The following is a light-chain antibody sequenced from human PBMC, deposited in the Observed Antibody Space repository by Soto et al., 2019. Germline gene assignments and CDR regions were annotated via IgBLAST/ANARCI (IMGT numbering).Light chain of an antibody. Sequence: QSVLTQPPSVSGAPGQRVTISCTGSRSNIGAGSDVHWYQQLPGTAPKLLIYVSTNRPSGVPDRFSGSKSDTSASLAITGLQAADEADYYCQSYDSSLSAWVFGGGTKLTVL. V-gene: IGLV1-40*01. CDR3: QSYDSSLSAWV. J-gene: IGLJ3*02. CDR1: RSNIGAGSD. CDR2: VST.